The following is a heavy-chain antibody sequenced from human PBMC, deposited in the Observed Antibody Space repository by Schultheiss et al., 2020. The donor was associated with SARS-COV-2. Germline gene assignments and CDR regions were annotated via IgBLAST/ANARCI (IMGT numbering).Heavy chain of an antibody. D-gene: IGHD5-12*01. J-gene: IGHJ6*02. CDR2: ISSSSSYI. CDR1: GFTFSSYE. CDR3: ARDRGIVATTHFYYYGMDV. V-gene: IGHV3-21*01. Sequence: GGSLRLSCAASGFTFSSYEMNWVRQALGKGLEWVSSISSSSSYIYYADSVKGRFTISRDNAQNSLYLQMNSLRAEDTAVYYCARDRGIVATTHFYYYGMDVWGQGTTVTVSS.